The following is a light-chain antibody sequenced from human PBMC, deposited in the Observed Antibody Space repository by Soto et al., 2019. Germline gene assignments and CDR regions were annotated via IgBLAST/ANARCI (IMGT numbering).Light chain of an antibody. CDR2: DAS. CDR1: QSVSSK. Sequence: EIVMTQSPATLSVSPGERATLSCRASQSVSSKLAWYQQKRGQAPRLLIYDASTRATNIPARFSGSGSGTEFTLTFSSLQSEDFAVYYCQQYNNWPPWTFGQGTKVEIK. J-gene: IGKJ1*01. CDR3: QQYNNWPPWT. V-gene: IGKV3-15*01.